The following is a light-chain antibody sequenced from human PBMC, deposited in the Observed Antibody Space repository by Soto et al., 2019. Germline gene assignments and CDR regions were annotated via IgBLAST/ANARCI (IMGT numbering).Light chain of an antibody. CDR1: ISDVGGYNH. V-gene: IGLV2-8*01. J-gene: IGLJ2*01. CDR2: EVT. Sequence: QSVLTQPPSASGSPGQSVTISCAGSISDVGGYNHVSWYQQHPGKAPKLLIYEVTKRPSGVPARFSGSKSGNTASLTVSGLQGDDEAAYYCSSYAGTNNVIFGGGTKLTVL. CDR3: SSYAGTNNVI.